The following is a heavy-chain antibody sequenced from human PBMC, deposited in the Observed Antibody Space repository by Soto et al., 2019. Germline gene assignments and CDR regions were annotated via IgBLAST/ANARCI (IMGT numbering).Heavy chain of an antibody. CDR2: INPSGGST. CDR1: GYTFTSYY. V-gene: IGHV1-46*03. Sequence: GASVKVSCKASGYTFTSYYMHWVRRAPGQGLEWMGIINPSGGSTSYAQKFQGRVTMTRDTSTSTVYMELSSLRSEDTAVYYCARAGGGVIKIGYAFDIWGQGTMVTVSS. J-gene: IGHJ3*02. D-gene: IGHD3-10*01. CDR3: ARAGGGVIKIGYAFDI.